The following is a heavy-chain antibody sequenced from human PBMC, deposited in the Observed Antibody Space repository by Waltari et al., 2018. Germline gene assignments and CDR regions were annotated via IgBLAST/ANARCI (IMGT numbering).Heavy chain of an antibody. D-gene: IGHD3-3*01. CDR1: GYTFNTYE. J-gene: IGHJ5*02. CDR2: VDPSKGDT. V-gene: IGHV1-8*02. Sequence: VQLVQSGAEVMKPVASVKLSCTASGYTFNTYEINWVRQAPGQGLEWMGWVDPSKGDTGRANKYHGRVTLTRDTSLTTAYIDLPSLTTNDSALYFCARGRDVHAYYDFNWFDPWGHGTLVTVSS. CDR3: ARGRDVHAYYDFNWFDP.